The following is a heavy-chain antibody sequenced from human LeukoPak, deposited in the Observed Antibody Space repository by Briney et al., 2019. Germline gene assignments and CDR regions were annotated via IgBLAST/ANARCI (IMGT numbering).Heavy chain of an antibody. CDR1: GYTFTSYG. J-gene: IGHJ4*02. CDR2: ISAYSGNA. D-gene: IGHD3-22*01. V-gene: IGHV1-18*01. CDR3: ARDYYYDSSGYVDY. Sequence: GASVKVSCKASGYTFTSYGISWVRQAPGQGLEWMGCISAYSGNANYAQNRQGRITMTTDTSTSTAYMELTSLRSDDTAVYYCARDYYYDSSGYVDYWGQGTLVTVSS.